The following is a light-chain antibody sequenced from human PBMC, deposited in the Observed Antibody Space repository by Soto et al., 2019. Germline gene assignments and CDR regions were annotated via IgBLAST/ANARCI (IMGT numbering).Light chain of an antibody. Sequence: VVTQSPATRSLSPEDRAARSSKPSQSVHSFLAWYQQKPGQAPRLLIYGASNRAAGIPARFSGSGSGTDFTLTINCLVPEDFAVYYCQQRSNWPPIPFGQGTRLEIK. J-gene: IGKJ5*01. CDR2: GAS. CDR1: QSVHSF. V-gene: IGKV3-11*01. CDR3: QQRSNWPPIP.